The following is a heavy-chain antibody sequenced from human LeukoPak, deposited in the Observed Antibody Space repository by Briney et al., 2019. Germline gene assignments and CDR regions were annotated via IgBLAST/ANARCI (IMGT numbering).Heavy chain of an antibody. CDR3: ARGDGSNVPHQFDS. V-gene: IGHV6-1*01. CDR1: GDSVSSNSAA. D-gene: IGHD5-24*01. CDR2: TYYRSKWYN. Sequence: ASQTLSLTCAISGDSVSSNSAAWNWIRQSPSRGLEWLGRTYYRSKWYNDYAVSVKSRITINADTAKNQFSLQLNSVTPEDTAVYYCARGDGSNVPHQFDSWGQGTLVTVSS. J-gene: IGHJ4*02.